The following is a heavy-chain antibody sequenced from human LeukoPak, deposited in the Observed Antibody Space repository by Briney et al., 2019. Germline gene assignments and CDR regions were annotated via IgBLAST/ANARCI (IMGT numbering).Heavy chain of an antibody. J-gene: IGHJ4*02. Sequence: ASVKVSCKASGYTFTNYGISWVRQAPGQGLEWMGWINGYNGHTNYAQKLQGRVTMTTDTSTSTAYMELRSLRSDDTAVYYCARGSTARYYYDSSGYYRGAFDYWGQGTLVTVSS. CDR3: ARGSTARYYYDSSGYYRGAFDY. D-gene: IGHD3-22*01. V-gene: IGHV1-18*01. CDR1: GYTFTNYG. CDR2: INGYNGHT.